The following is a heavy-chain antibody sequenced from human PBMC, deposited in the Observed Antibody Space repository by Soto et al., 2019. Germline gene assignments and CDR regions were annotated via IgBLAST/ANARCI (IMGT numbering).Heavy chain of an antibody. CDR3: ARGKYYYYYYMDV. J-gene: IGHJ6*03. CDR1: GGSISSSSYY. CDR2: IYYSGST. Sequence: SETLSLTCTVSGGSISSSSYYWGWIRQPPGKGLEWIGSIYYSGSTYYNPSLKSRVTISVDTSKNQFSLKLSSVTAADTAVYYCARGKYYYYYYMDVWGKGTTVTVSS. V-gene: IGHV4-39*01.